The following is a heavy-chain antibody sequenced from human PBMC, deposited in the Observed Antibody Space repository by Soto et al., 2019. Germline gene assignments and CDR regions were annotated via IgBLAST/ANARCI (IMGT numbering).Heavy chain of an antibody. CDR2: TYYRSKWYN. J-gene: IGHJ5*02. D-gene: IGHD3-16*01. Sequence: SQTPSRTCALSGDSLSSTSDAWNWIRQSHSRGLEWLGRTYYRSKWYNDYEVPVKSRININPDTSKNQFSLQLNSVTPGDKAVYYCERGGSDDPPRWFDPWGQGTLVGVSS. CDR3: ERGGSDDPPRWFDP. CDR1: GDSLSSTSDA. V-gene: IGHV6-1*01.